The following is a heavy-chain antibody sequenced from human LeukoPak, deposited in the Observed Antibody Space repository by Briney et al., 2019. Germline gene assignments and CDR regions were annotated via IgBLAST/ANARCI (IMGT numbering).Heavy chain of an antibody. CDR2: ISWNSGSI. D-gene: IGHD3-22*01. V-gene: IGHV3-9*01. CDR1: GFTFDDYA. J-gene: IGHJ4*02. Sequence: GRSLRLSCAASGFTFDDYAMHWVRQAPGKGLEWVSGISWNSGSIGYADSVKGRFTISGDNAKNSLYLQMNSLRAEDTALYYCAKDIRAYYDSSGYYDYWGQGTLVTVSS. CDR3: AKDIRAYYDSSGYYDY.